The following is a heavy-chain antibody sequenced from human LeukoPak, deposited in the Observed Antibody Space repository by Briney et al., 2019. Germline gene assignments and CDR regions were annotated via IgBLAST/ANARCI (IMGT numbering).Heavy chain of an antibody. D-gene: IGHD6-19*01. Sequence: SETLSLTCAVSGYSINSGHYWGWFRQPPGKGLEWIASIYHDGNTYYNPSLRSRVTISLDTSKNHLCLQLSSVTAADTALYHCARATLAGYTSGWSLGASDFWGQGTKVTVSP. J-gene: IGHJ3*01. CDR3: ARATLAGYTSGWSLGASDF. CDR2: IYHDGNT. CDR1: GYSINSGHY. V-gene: IGHV4-38-2*01.